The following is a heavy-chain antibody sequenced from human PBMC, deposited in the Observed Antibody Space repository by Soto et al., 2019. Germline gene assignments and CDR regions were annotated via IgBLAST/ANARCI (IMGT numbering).Heavy chain of an antibody. CDR2: INPSGGST. V-gene: IGHV1-46*01. CDR3: ASYSRGGYYYYGMDV. J-gene: IGHJ6*02. D-gene: IGHD6-13*01. Sequence: GASVKVSCKASGYTFTSYYMHWVRQAPGQGLGWMGIINPSGGSTSYAQKFQGRVTMTRDTSTSTVYMELSSLRSEDTAVYYCASYSRGGYYYYGMDVWGQGTTVTAP. CDR1: GYTFTSYY.